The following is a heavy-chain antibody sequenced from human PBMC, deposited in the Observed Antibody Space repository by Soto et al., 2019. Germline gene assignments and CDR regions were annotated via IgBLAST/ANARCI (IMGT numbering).Heavy chain of an antibody. J-gene: IGHJ4*02. CDR1: GYKFDSYG. CDR2: ISAYNGKR. CDR3: ARVYCPSNTCKPEFTFDY. Sequence: ASVKVSCKSSGYKFDSYGFSWVRQAPGQGLEWVGWISAYNGKRDFAQKFQDRVTMATDTSTNTAYMYLTSLRSDDTAVYFCARVYCPSNTCKPEFTFDYWGQ. D-gene: IGHD2-15*01. V-gene: IGHV1-18*01.